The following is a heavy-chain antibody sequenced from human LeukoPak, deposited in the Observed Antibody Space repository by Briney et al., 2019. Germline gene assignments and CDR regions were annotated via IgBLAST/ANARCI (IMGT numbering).Heavy chain of an antibody. CDR2: INHSGST. CDR1: GGSFSGYY. CDR3: ARGGGYNWFDP. J-gene: IGHJ5*02. V-gene: IGHV4-34*01. Sequence: PSETLSLTCAVYGGSFSGYYLSWIRQPPGKGLEWIGEINHSGSTNYNPSLKSRVTISVDTSKNQFSLKLSSVTAADTAVYYCARGGGYNWFDPWGQGTLVTVSS.